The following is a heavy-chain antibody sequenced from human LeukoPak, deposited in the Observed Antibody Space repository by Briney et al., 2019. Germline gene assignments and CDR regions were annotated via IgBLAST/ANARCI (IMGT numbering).Heavy chain of an antibody. CDR2: IYYSGST. J-gene: IGHJ5*02. V-gene: IGHV4-30-4*01. CDR3: ARALGSGRANWFDP. D-gene: IGHD3-10*01. Sequence: KTWETLSLTCTVSGGSISSGDYYWSWIRQPPGKGLEWIGYIYYSGSTYYNPSLKSRVTISVDTSKNQFSLKLSSVTAADTAVYYCARALGSGRANWFDPWGQGTLVTVSS. CDR1: GGSISSGDYY.